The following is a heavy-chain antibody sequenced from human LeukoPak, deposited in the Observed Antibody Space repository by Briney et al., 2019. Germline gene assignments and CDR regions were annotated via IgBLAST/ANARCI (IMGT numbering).Heavy chain of an antibody. D-gene: IGHD3-10*01. CDR1: GGSVSGYH. CDR3: ARGSGSYPPLDY. Sequence: SETLSLTCTVSGGSVSGYHWSWVRKPAGKGLEWIGRIYTSGSTNYNPPLKSRVTMSVDTSKNRFSLELSSVTAADTAVYYCARGSGSYPPLDYWGQGTLVTVSS. J-gene: IGHJ4*02. V-gene: IGHV4-4*07. CDR2: IYTSGST.